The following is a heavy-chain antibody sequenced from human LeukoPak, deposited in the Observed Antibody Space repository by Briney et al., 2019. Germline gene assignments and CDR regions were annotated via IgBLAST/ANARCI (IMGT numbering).Heavy chain of an antibody. CDR2: IYTTGNT. CDR1: SGPINSYF. CDR3: ARHGYTASHYFLDY. J-gene: IGHJ4*02. Sequence: MPSETLSLTCTVSSGPINSYFWGWVRQPAGRGLEWIGRIYTTGNTHYNPSLKSRLTMSIDTSQRQFSLNLRSVTAADTAIYYCARHGYTASHYFLDYWSQGTLVTVSS. D-gene: IGHD3-16*01. V-gene: IGHV4-4*07.